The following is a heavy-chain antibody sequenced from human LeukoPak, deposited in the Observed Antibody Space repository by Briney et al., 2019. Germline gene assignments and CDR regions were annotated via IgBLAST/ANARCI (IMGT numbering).Heavy chain of an antibody. D-gene: IGHD4-11*01. CDR2: IYHSGST. V-gene: IGHV4-30-2*01. CDR3: ARSEVLTTVTSSFDY. J-gene: IGHJ4*02. Sequence: SETLSLTCTVSGGSISSGGYYWSWIRQPPGKGLEWIGYIYHSGSTYYNPSLKSRVTISVDRSKNQFSLKLSSVTAADTAVYYCARSEVLTTVTSSFDYWGQGTLVTVSS. CDR1: GGSISSGGYY.